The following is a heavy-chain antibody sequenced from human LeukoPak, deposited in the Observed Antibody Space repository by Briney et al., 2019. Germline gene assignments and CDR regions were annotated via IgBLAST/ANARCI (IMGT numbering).Heavy chain of an antibody. J-gene: IGHJ4*02. CDR1: GFTFSSYA. Sequence: GGSLRLSCAASGFTFSSYAMSWVRQAPGKGLEWVSAISGSGGSTYYADSVKGRFTISRDNSKNTLYLQMNSLRAEDTAVYYCARGGINYYDTLQPYYFDYWGQGTLVTVSS. V-gene: IGHV3-23*01. CDR3: ARGGINYYDTLQPYYFDY. CDR2: ISGSGGST. D-gene: IGHD3-22*01.